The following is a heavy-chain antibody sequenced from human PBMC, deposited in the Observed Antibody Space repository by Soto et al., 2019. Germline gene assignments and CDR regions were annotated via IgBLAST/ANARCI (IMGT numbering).Heavy chain of an antibody. CDR3: ARAVAVPADFDY. CDR2: IYYSGST. Sequence: SETLSLTCTVSGGSISSYYWSWIRQPPGKGLEWIGYIYYSGSTNYNPSLKSRVTISVDTSKNQFSLKLSSVTAADTAVYYCARAVAVPADFDYWGQGTLVT. CDR1: GGSISSYY. D-gene: IGHD6-19*01. J-gene: IGHJ4*02. V-gene: IGHV4-59*08.